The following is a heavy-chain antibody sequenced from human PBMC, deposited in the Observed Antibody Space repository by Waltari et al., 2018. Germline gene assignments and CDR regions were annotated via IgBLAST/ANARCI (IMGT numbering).Heavy chain of an antibody. CDR3: ARDGMVVAGTNY. Sequence: EVQLVESGGGLVKPGGSLRLTCAASGFTFSSYGMKWVSQAPGKGLDWVSSISSSGSYIYYADSVRGRFTISRDNAKNSLYLQMNSLRAEDTAVYYCARDGMVVAGTNYWGQGTLVTVSS. J-gene: IGHJ4*02. V-gene: IGHV3-21*01. CDR1: GFTFSSYG. CDR2: ISSSGSYI. D-gene: IGHD6-19*01.